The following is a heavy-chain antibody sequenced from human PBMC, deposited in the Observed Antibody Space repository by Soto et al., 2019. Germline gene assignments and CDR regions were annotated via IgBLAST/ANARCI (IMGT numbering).Heavy chain of an antibody. J-gene: IGHJ1*01. V-gene: IGHV1-18*04. CDR2: ISAYNGNT. CDR3: ASIYYGAGSYYLLHHVLAF. D-gene: IGHD3-10*01. CDR1: GYTFTSYG. Sequence: ASVKVSCKASGYTFTSYGISWVRQAPGQGLEWMGWISAYNGNTNYAQKLQGRVTMTTDTSTTTAYVELRSLRSDDTAVYYCASIYYGAGSYYLLHHVLAFWAQGTTVTVSS.